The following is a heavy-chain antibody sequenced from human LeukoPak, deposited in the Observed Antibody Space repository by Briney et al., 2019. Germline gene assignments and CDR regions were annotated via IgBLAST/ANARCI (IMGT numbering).Heavy chain of an antibody. V-gene: IGHV3-7*03. CDR1: AFIFSGHW. J-gene: IGHJ4*02. CDR3: ARGAATGPTLGFDY. Sequence: TGGSLRLSCEGSAFIFSGHWMNWVRQTPGKGLEWVASIKEDGSERQYVDSVKGRFSISRGNTKGSLFLQLNSLRAEDTAVYYCARGAATGPTLGFDYWGQGTLVTVSS. CDR2: IKEDGSER. D-gene: IGHD6-13*01.